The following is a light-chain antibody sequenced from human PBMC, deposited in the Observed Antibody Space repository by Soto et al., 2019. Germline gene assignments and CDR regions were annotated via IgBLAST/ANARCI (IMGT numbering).Light chain of an antibody. J-gene: IGKJ1*01. CDR3: PPYGSSPS. V-gene: IGKV3D-20*01. CDR2: DTS. Sequence: DSVFTHSPATLSLSPGERSTVYCVASQRVSGGFLAWYQQKPGLAPRLILYDTSFRATGIPDRFSGSGSGTDFTLTISGLDPEDFAVYYCPPYGSSPSFGQGTKVDIK. CDR1: QRVSGGF.